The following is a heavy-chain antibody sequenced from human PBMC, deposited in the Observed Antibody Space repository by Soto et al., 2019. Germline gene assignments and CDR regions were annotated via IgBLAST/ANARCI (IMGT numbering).Heavy chain of an antibody. Sequence: PSETLSLTCTVSGGSITTYHWSWIRQPPGKGLEWIGYIDNSGNSNYSPFLKDRVTISVDTSKNQFSLKLTSVTPADTAVYYCAKAGSYSGSSGRVDYWGQG. J-gene: IGHJ4*02. D-gene: IGHD1-26*01. CDR1: GGSITTYH. V-gene: IGHV4-59*01. CDR2: IDNSGNS. CDR3: AKAGSYSGSSGRVDY.